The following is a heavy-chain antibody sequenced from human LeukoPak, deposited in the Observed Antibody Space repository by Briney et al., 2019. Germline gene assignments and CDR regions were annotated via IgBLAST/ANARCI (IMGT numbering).Heavy chain of an antibody. CDR3: ASTSAAMGRYFQH. V-gene: IGHV4-61*01. J-gene: IGHJ1*01. D-gene: IGHD2-2*01. CDR2: IYYSGST. Sequence: SGTLSLTCTVSGGSVSSGSYYWSWIRQPPGKGLEWIGYIYYSGSTNYNPSLKSRVTISVDTSKNQFSLKLSSVTAADTAVYYCASTSAAMGRYFQHWGQGTLVTVSS. CDR1: GGSVSSGSYY.